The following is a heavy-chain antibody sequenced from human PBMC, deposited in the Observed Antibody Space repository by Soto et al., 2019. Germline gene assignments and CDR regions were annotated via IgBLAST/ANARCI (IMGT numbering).Heavy chain of an antibody. V-gene: IGHV3-49*03. CDR2: IRSKAYGGTT. CDR1: GVTFGDSD. J-gene: IGHJ5*02. D-gene: IGHD1-7*01. Sequence: PGGSLRLSCTASGVTFGDSDMSWFRQAPGKGLEWLGFIRSKAYGGTTEYAASVKGRFTISRDDSKSIAYLQLNSLKTEDTAVYYCAKVPNWNYPGRPKNWFDPWGQGTLVTVAS. CDR3: AKVPNWNYPGRPKNWFDP.